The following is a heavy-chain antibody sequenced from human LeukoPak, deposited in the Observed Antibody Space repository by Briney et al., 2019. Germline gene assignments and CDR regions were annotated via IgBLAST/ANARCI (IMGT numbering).Heavy chain of an antibody. V-gene: IGHV3-48*03. CDR1: GFTFSSCE. J-gene: IGHJ4*02. D-gene: IGHD2-21*01. CDR2: ISSSGSSI. CDR3: STAIGTFANY. Sequence: GGSLRLSCAASGFTFSSCEMNWVRQAPGKGLEWVSYISSSGSSIYYADSVKGRFTISRDNAKNSLYLQMNSLRAEDTAVYYCSTAIGTFANYWGQGTLVTVSS.